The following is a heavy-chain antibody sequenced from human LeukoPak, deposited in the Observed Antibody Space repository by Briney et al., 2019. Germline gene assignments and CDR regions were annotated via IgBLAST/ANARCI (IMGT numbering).Heavy chain of an antibody. V-gene: IGHV3-48*04. J-gene: IGHJ3*02. CDR2: ISSSSTI. Sequence: GGSLRLSCAASGFTFSSYSMNWVRQAPGKGLEWVSYISSSSTIYYADSVKGRFTISRDNAKNSLYLQMSTLRAEDTAVYYCARVPYYYGSGSYYNPDAFDIWGQGTMVTVSS. CDR3: ARVPYYYGSGSYYNPDAFDI. CDR1: GFTFSSYS. D-gene: IGHD3-10*01.